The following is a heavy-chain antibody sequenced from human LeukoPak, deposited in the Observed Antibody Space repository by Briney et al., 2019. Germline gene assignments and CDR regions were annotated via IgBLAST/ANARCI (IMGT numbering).Heavy chain of an antibody. CDR2: INGGHYPT. V-gene: IGHV3-23*01. CDR1: GFTFSSYA. J-gene: IGHJ5*01. D-gene: IGHD4-17*01. Sequence: QAGGSLRLSCAASGFTFSSYAMHWVRQAPGKGLEWVSSINGGHYPTYNTDSVKGRFTISRDNSKNTLYLQMNSLRADDTAVYYCTRDPNGDYVGAFDSWGQGTLVTVSS. CDR3: TRDPNGDYVGAFDS.